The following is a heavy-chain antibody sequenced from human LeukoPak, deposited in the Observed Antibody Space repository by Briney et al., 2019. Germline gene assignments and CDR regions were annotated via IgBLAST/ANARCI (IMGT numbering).Heavy chain of an antibody. Sequence: GGSLRLSCAASGFTFSSYEMNWVRQAPGKGLEWVSYISSSGSTIYYADSVKGRFTISRDNAKNSLYLQMNGLRAEDTAVYYCARTVRMKDYWGQGTLVTVSS. CDR3: ARTVRMKDY. J-gene: IGHJ4*02. V-gene: IGHV3-48*03. CDR2: ISSSGSTI. D-gene: IGHD4-11*01. CDR1: GFTFSSYE.